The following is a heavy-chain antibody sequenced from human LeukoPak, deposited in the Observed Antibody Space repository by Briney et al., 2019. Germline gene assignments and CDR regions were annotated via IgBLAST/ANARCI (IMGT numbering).Heavy chain of an antibody. CDR2: IYYSGST. J-gene: IGHJ4*02. CDR1: GGSLSSYY. V-gene: IGHV4-59*01. D-gene: IGHD6-19*01. Sequence: PSETLSLTCTVSGGSLSSYYWSWIRQPPGKGLEWIGYIYYSGSTNFNPSLKSRVTISVDTSKNQFSLKLSSVTAADTAVYYCARGPKYSSGWYHFFFFDYWGQGTLVTVSS. CDR3: ARGPKYSSGWYHFFFFDY.